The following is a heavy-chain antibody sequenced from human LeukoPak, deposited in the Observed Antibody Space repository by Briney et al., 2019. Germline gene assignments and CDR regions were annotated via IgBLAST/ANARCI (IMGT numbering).Heavy chain of an antibody. D-gene: IGHD6-19*01. CDR1: GFSFSSYS. Sequence: GGSLRLSCVASGFSFSSYSMNWVRQAPGKGLEWVSSISTSSSTYIYYADSVKGRITISRDNAKNSLYLQMNSLRVEDTAVYYCARDMSSGWYSNFDYWXXXTXVTVS. CDR2: ISTSSSTYI. V-gene: IGHV3-21*01. J-gene: IGHJ4*02. CDR3: ARDMSSGWYSNFDY.